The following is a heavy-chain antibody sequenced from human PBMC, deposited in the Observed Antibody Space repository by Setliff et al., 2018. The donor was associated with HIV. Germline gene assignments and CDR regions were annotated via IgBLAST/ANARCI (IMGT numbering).Heavy chain of an antibody. CDR2: INPSGGST. D-gene: IGHD1-26*01. Sequence: ASVKVSCKASGYTFTSYYMHWVRQAPGQGLEWMGIINPSGGSTSYAQKFQGRVTMTRDTSTSTVYMELSSLRFEDTAVYYCVVDYSGRYTGLDYWGQGTLVTVSS. CDR3: VVDYSGRYTGLDY. V-gene: IGHV1-46*01. J-gene: IGHJ4*02. CDR1: GYTFTSYY.